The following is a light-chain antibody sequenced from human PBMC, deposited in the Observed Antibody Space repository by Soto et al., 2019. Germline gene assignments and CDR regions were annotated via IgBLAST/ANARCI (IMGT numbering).Light chain of an antibody. J-gene: IGKJ4*01. Sequence: EFVLTQSPGTLSLSPGERATISCRASQTVRNNYLAWYQQKPGQAPRLLIYDASSRATGIPDRFSGGGSGTDFTLNISRLEPEDFAEYYCQQFSSYPLNFGGGTKVEIK. V-gene: IGKV3-20*01. CDR2: DAS. CDR1: QTVRNNY. CDR3: QQFSSYPLN.